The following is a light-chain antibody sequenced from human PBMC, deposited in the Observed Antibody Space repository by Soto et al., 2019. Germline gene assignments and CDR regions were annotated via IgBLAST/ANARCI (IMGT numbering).Light chain of an antibody. Sequence: QPVLTQPPSASASLGASVKLTCTLSSGHTNYAIAWHQQHPEKGPRYLMKLNSDGSHNKGDGIPDRFSGSSSGAERFLTISSLQSEDEADYYCQTWGAGVRVFGGGTKLTVL. CDR3: QTWGAGVRV. CDR1: SGHTNYA. V-gene: IGLV4-69*01. J-gene: IGLJ3*02. CDR2: LNSDGSH.